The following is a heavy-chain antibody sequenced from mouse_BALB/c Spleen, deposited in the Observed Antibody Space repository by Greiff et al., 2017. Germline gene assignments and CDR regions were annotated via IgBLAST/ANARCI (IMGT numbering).Heavy chain of an antibody. CDR1: GFTFSSYA. CDR3: ARGEGTTVVGQDY. J-gene: IGHJ2*01. CDR2: ISSGGGT. D-gene: IGHD1-1*01. V-gene: IGHV5-6-5*01. Sequence: EVKVVESGGGLVKPGGSLKLSCAASGFTFSSYAMSWVRQTPEKRLEWVASISSGGGTYYPDSVKGRFTISRDNARNILYLQMSSLRSEDTAMYYCARGEGTTVVGQDYWGQGTTLTVSS.